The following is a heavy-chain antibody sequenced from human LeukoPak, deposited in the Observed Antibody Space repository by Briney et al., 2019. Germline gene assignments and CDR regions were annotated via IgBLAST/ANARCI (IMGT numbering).Heavy chain of an antibody. CDR2: ISYDGSNK. CDR1: GFTFSRYA. J-gene: IGHJ4*02. D-gene: IGHD5-18*01. CDR3: ARDPWRGDTAMVYPHY. V-gene: IGHV3-30-3*01. Sequence: GGSLRLSCAASGFTFSRYAMHWVRQAPGKGLEWVAVISYDGSNKYYADSVKGRFTIPRDNSKNTLYLQMNSLRAEDTAVYYCARDPWRGDTAMVYPHYWGQGTLVTVSS.